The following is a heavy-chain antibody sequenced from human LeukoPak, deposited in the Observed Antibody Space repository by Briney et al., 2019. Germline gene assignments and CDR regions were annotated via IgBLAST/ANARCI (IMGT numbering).Heavy chain of an antibody. J-gene: IGHJ4*02. CDR1: GGSISSYY. Sequence: SETLSLTCTVSGGSISSYYWSWIRQPPGKGLEWIGYIYYSGSTNYNPSLKSRVTISVDTSKNQFSLKLSSVTAADTAVYYCAGQDPRGVIWGQGTLVTVSS. D-gene: IGHD3-10*01. CDR2: IYYSGST. CDR3: AGQDPRGVI. V-gene: IGHV4-59*01.